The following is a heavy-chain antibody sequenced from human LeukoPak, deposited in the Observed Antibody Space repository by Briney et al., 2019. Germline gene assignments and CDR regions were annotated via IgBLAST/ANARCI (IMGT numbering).Heavy chain of an antibody. V-gene: IGHV4-59*01. CDR3: ARDRGYSGYDSLDY. J-gene: IGHJ4*02. D-gene: IGHD5-12*01. CDR1: GGSISSYY. CDR2: IYYSGST. Sequence: SETLSLTCTVSGGSISSYYWSWIRQPPGKGLEWIGYIYYSGSTNYNPSLKSRVTISVDTSKNQFSLKLSSVTAADTAVYYCARDRGYSGYDSLDYWGQGTLVTVSS.